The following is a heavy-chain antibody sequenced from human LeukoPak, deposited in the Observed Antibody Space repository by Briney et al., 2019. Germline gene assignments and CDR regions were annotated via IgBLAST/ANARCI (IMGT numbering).Heavy chain of an antibody. CDR1: GYTFTSYA. Sequence: PVASVKVSCKASGYTFTSYAMNWVRQAPGQGLEWMGWINTNTGNPTYAQGFTGRFVFSLDTSVSTAYLQISSLKAEDTAVYYCARKGIPYYDFWSGYYQNVYYYYGMDVWGQGTTVTVSS. V-gene: IGHV7-4-1*02. D-gene: IGHD3-3*01. CDR2: INTNTGNP. J-gene: IGHJ6*02. CDR3: ARKGIPYYDFWSGYYQNVYYYYGMDV.